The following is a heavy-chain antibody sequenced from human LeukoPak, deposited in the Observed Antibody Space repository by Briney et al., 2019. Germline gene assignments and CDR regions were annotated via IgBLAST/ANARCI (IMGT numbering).Heavy chain of an antibody. CDR2: ISGSGGST. Sequence: PGGSLRLSCAASGFTFSSYAMSWVRQAPGKGLEWVSAISGSGGSTYYTDSVKGRFTISGDNSKNTLYLQMNSLRAEDTAVYYCAKEIDDSSGLIDYWGQGTLVTVSS. J-gene: IGHJ4*02. D-gene: IGHD3-22*01. CDR1: GFTFSSYA. V-gene: IGHV3-23*01. CDR3: AKEIDDSSGLIDY.